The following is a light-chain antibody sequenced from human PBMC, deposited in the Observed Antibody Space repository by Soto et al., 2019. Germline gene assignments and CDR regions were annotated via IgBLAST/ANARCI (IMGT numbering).Light chain of an antibody. V-gene: IGLV2-11*01. J-gene: IGLJ1*01. CDR2: DVS. Sequence: QSALTQPRSVSGSPGQSVTISCTGTSSDVGGYNYVSWYQQHPGKAPKLMIYDVSKRPSGVPDRFSGSKSGNTASLTVSGLQAADEADYFCKSYAGSNTDVFGSGTKVTVL. CDR3: KSYAGSNTDV. CDR1: SSDVGGYNY.